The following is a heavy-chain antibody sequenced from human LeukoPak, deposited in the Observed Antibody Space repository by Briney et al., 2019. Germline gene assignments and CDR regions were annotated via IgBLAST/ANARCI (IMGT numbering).Heavy chain of an antibody. V-gene: IGHV3-7*01. CDR3: AKTFCSGGSCYEALFDS. CDR1: GFTFSSYW. Sequence: PGGSLRLSCAASGFTFSSYWMSWVRQAPGKGLEWVANIKQDGSEKYYVDSVKGRFTISRDNAKNSLYLQMNSLRAEDTAVYYCAKTFCSGGSCYEALFDSWGKGTLVTVSS. D-gene: IGHD2-15*01. J-gene: IGHJ4*02. CDR2: IKQDGSEK.